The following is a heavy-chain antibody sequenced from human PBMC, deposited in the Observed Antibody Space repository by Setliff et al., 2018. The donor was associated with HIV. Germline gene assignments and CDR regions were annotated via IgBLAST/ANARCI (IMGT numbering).Heavy chain of an antibody. CDR1: GFSFDDFA. V-gene: IGHV3-43D*04. Sequence: GGSLRLSCAASGFSFDDFAMHWVRQAPGKGLEWVSLITGNGVSTYYADSVKGRFTISRDNSKNSLHLQMSSLRPEDTAFYYCAKLLGNGGNSDPFDIWGQGTTVTVSS. J-gene: IGHJ3*02. CDR3: AKLLGNGGNSDPFDI. CDR2: ITGNGVST. D-gene: IGHD2-21*01.